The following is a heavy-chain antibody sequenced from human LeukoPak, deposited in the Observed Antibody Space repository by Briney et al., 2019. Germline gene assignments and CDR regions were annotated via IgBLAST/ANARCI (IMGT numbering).Heavy chain of an antibody. J-gene: IGHJ6*02. Sequence: GGSLRLSCAASGFTFTTYWMHWVRQAPGKGLVWVSHINSDGSITSYADSVKGRFTISRDNAKNSLYLQMSNLRAEDTAVYSCARGGGLDVWGQGATVTVSS. D-gene: IGHD3-16*01. CDR3: ARGGGLDV. CDR1: GFTFTTYW. CDR2: INSDGSIT. V-gene: IGHV3-74*01.